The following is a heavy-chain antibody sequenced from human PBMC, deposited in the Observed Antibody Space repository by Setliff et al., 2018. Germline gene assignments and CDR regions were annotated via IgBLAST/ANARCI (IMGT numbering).Heavy chain of an antibody. J-gene: IGHJ4*02. Sequence: PSETLSLTCAVYGGSFSGYYWSWIRQPPGKGLECIGEINHSGSTNYNPSLKSRVTISMDTSKNQFSLKVSSVTAADTAVSYCARSFSRREKFLLDYWGQGARVTVAS. CDR1: GGSFSGYY. V-gene: IGHV4-34*01. CDR2: INHSGST. CDR3: ARSFSRREKFLLDY.